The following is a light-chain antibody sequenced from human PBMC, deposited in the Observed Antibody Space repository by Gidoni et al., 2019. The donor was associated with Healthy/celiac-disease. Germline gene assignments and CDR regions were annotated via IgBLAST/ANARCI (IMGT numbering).Light chain of an antibody. V-gene: IGLV1-40*01. Sequence: QSVLTQPPSVSGAPGQRVTISCTGSSPNIGAGYDVHWYQQLPGTAPKLLIYGTSNRPSGVPDRFSGSKSGTSASLAITGLQAEDEADYYCQSYDSSLSVHVVFGGGTKLTVL. CDR1: SPNIGAGYD. CDR2: GTS. CDR3: QSYDSSLSVHVV. J-gene: IGLJ2*01.